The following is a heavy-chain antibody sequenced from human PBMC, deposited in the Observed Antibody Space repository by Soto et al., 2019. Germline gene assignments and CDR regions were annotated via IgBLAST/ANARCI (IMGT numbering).Heavy chain of an antibody. J-gene: IGHJ4*02. CDR1: GDSVSSVGFH. V-gene: IGHV4-30-4*01. CDR3: ARAPVGLDTISYFDY. CDR2: IYNGGST. D-gene: IGHD3-3*01. Sequence: SETLSLTCTVSGDSVSSVGFHWAWLRRPPGKGLEWIGYIYNGGSTYYRPSLESRMQMSLDATRNHYSLRLTSVTAADTAVYFCARAPVGLDTISYFDYWGRGKLVTVSS.